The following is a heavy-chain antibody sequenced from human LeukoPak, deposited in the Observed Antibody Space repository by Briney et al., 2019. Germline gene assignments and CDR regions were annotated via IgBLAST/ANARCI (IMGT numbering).Heavy chain of an antibody. V-gene: IGHV3-66*01. J-gene: IGHJ4*02. Sequence: GGSLRLSCAASGFSISDYYMTWVRQAPGKGLEWVSTIERGTSTLYADSVKGRFTISRDNSKNTLYLQMNSLRAEDTAVYYCAKYYYDTGDYWGQGTLVTVSS. CDR2: IERGTST. CDR1: GFSISDYY. D-gene: IGHD3-22*01. CDR3: AKYYYDTGDY.